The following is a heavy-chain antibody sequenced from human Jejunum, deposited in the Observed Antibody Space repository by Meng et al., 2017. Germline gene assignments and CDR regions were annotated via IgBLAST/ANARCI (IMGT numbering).Heavy chain of an antibody. CDR1: GFTFSRYS. CDR2: IVSDGGIT. CDR3: ARDLGWVLFDY. J-gene: IGHJ4*02. D-gene: IGHD3-3*01. Sequence: GGSLRLSCSGSGFTFSRYSMNWVRQSPGKGLEWISRIVSDGGITNYADSVKGRFTISRDNAKNTLYLQMNSLGADDTAVYYCARDLGWVLFDYWGQGALVTVSS. V-gene: IGHV3-74*01.